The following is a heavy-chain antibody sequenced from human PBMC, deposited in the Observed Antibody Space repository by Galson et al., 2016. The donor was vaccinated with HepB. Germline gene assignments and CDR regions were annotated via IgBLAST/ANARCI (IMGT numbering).Heavy chain of an antibody. Sequence: SLRLSCAASGFIFSNCAMSWVRQAPGKGLEWVSGISDSAGSTYFADSVKGRFTISRDNSKNTLYLQMNSLRVEDTAAYYCAKGTTLQVHFGYFDHWGQGTLVTVSS. CDR2: ISDSAGST. CDR1: GFIFSNCA. V-gene: IGHV3-23*01. CDR3: AKGTTLQVHFGYFDH. J-gene: IGHJ4*02. D-gene: IGHD1/OR15-1a*01.